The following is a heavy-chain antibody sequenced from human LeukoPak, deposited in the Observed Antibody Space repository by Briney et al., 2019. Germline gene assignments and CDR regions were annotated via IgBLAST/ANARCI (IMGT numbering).Heavy chain of an antibody. CDR3: ARSMGVVATQGASWFDP. Sequence: PSETLSLTCAVYGGSFSGYYWSWIRQPPGRGLEWIGDINQGGSTNYNPALKSRVTISLDTSESQFSLKLNSVTAADTAVYYCARSMGVVATQGASWFDPWGQGTLVTVSS. D-gene: IGHD2-15*01. J-gene: IGHJ5*02. CDR2: INQGGST. V-gene: IGHV4-34*01. CDR1: GGSFSGYY.